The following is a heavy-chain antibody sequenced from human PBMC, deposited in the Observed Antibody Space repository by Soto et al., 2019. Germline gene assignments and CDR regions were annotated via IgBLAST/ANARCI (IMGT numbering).Heavy chain of an antibody. Sequence: GGSLRLSCAASGFSFSSYALSWVRQAPGKGLEWVSTISGRGGRAYYADSVKGRFTISRDNSKNALYLQLNSLRAEDTAVYYCAKDRSQGAVAGTSDFDYWGQGTLVTVSS. J-gene: IGHJ4*02. CDR1: GFSFSSYA. D-gene: IGHD6-19*01. V-gene: IGHV3-23*01. CDR3: AKDRSQGAVAGTSDFDY. CDR2: ISGRGGRA.